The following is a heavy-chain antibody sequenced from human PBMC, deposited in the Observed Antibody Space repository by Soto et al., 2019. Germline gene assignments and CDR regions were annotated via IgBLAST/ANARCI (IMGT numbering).Heavy chain of an antibody. CDR3: ARVAAIPVGYCSSTSCYRGDWFDP. Sequence: ASVKVSCKASGYTFTSYGISWVRQAPGQGLEWMGWISAYNGNTNYAQKLQGRVTMTTDTSTSTAYMELRSLRSDDTAVYYCARVAAIPVGYCSSTSCYRGDWFDPWGQGTLVTVSS. J-gene: IGHJ5*02. CDR1: GYTFTSYG. V-gene: IGHV1-18*04. D-gene: IGHD2-2*02. CDR2: ISAYNGNT.